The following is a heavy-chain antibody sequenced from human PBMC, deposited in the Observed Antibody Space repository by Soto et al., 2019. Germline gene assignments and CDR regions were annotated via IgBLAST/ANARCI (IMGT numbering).Heavy chain of an antibody. V-gene: IGHV1-8*01. D-gene: IGHD2-2*01. J-gene: IGHJ6*02. CDR1: GYTFTSYD. Sequence: ASVKVSCKASGYTFTSYDINWVRQATGQGLEWMGWMNPNSGNTGYAQKFQGRVTMTRNTVHMQMNSLRADDTAVYYCANRFVIVPAVLGRNYHYGMDVWGQGTTVTVSS. CDR3: ANRFVIVPAVLGRNYHYGMDV. CDR2: MNPNSGNT.